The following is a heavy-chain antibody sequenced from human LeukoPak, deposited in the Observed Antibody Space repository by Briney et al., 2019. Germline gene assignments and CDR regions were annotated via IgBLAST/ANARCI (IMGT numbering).Heavy chain of an antibody. J-gene: IGHJ3*02. CDR2: IYYSGST. Sequence: KPSETLSLTCTVSGGSISSGACYWSWIRQHPGKGLEWIGYIYYSGSTYYNPSLKTRVTISVDTSKNQFSLKLSSVTAADTAVYYCARGGDKTTVTTSGRYPDAFDIWGQGTMVTVSS. D-gene: IGHD4-17*01. CDR1: GGSISSGACY. CDR3: ARGGDKTTVTTSGRYPDAFDI. V-gene: IGHV4-31*03.